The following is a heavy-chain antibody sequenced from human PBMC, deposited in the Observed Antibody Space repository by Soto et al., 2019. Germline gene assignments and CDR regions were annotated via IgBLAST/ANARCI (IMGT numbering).Heavy chain of an antibody. J-gene: IGHJ4*02. CDR3: ARHGTYYYGSGPFDY. CDR2: IYYSGST. V-gene: IGHV4-34*01. CDR1: GGSFSGYY. D-gene: IGHD3-10*01. Sequence: SETLSLTCAVYGGSFSGYYWSWIRQPPGKGLEWIGSIYYSGSTYYNPSLKSRVTISVDTSKNQFSLKLSSVTAADTAVYYCARHGTYYYGSGPFDYWGQGTLVTVSS.